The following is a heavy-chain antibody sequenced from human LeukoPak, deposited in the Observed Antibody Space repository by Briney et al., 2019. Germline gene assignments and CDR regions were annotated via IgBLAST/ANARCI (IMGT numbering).Heavy chain of an antibody. V-gene: IGHV4-59*01. CDR3: ARDGHSSSSPDI. Sequence: PSETLSLTCTVSGGSISSYYWSWIRQPPGKGLEWIGYIYYSGSTNYNPSLKSRVTISVDTSKNQFSLKLSSVTAADTAVYYCARDGHSSSSPDIWGQGTMVTVSS. CDR2: IYYSGST. D-gene: IGHD6-6*01. CDR1: GGSISSYY. J-gene: IGHJ3*02.